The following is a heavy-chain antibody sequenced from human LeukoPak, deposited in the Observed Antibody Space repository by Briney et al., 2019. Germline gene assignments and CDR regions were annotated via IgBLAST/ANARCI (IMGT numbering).Heavy chain of an antibody. Sequence: GRSLRLSCAASGFTFSSYGMNLVRQAPGKGLEWVAVIWYDGSNKYYADSVKGRFTISRDNSKNTLYLQMNSLRAEDTAVYYCAKDYYGSGRPRQIDYWGQGTLVTVSS. CDR2: IWYDGSNK. CDR3: AKDYYGSGRPRQIDY. CDR1: GFTFSSYG. V-gene: IGHV3-33*06. D-gene: IGHD3-10*01. J-gene: IGHJ4*02.